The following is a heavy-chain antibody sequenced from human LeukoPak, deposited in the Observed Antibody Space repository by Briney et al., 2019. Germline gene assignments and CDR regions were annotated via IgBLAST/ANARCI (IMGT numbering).Heavy chain of an antibody. CDR3: ARSQRAYDSSGYYYLRQDYFDY. CDR2: IYYSGST. V-gene: IGHV4-61*08. J-gene: IGHJ4*02. Sequence: SETLSLTCSVSGDSINSGGYYWSWIRQPPGKGLEWIGYIYYSGSTNYNPSLKSRVTISVDTSKNQFSLKLSSVTAADTAVYYCARSQRAYDSSGYYYLRQDYFDYWGQGTLVTVSS. CDR1: GDSINSGGYY. D-gene: IGHD3-22*01.